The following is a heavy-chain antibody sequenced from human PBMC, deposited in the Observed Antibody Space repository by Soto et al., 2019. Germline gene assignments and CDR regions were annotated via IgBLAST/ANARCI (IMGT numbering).Heavy chain of an antibody. D-gene: IGHD2-15*01. CDR2: IIPIFGTA. J-gene: IGHJ4*02. CDR3: ARVIRYCSGGSCYPPQYYFDY. Sequence: QVQLVQSGAEVKKPGSSVKVSCKASGGTFSSYAISWVRQAPGQGLEWMGGIIPIFGTANYAQKLQGRVTITADESTSTAYMELSSLRSEDTAVYYCARVIRYCSGGSCYPPQYYFDYWGQGTLVTVSS. V-gene: IGHV1-69*01. CDR1: GGTFSSYA.